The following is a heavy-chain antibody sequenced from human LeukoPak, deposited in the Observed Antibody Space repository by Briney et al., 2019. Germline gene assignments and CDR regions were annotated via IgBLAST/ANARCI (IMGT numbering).Heavy chain of an antibody. CDR2: IYYSGST. Sequence: SETLSLTCNVSGASISSYYWSWIRQPPGKGLEWIGYIYYSGSTKYNPSLKSRVTISVDTSKNQLSLKMRSVIAADTAVYYCARDPGYSYGYGFDDWGQGTLVTVSS. CDR3: ARDPGYSYGYGFDD. CDR1: GASISSYY. J-gene: IGHJ4*02. D-gene: IGHD5-18*01. V-gene: IGHV4-59*01.